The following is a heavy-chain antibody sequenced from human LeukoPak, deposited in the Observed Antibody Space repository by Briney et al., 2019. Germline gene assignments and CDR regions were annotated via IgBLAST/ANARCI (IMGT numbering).Heavy chain of an antibody. V-gene: IGHV3-53*05. CDR1: GFIVSSSY. CDR3: ATTMAAVAYYFDY. J-gene: IGHJ4*02. CDR2: MYSGGGT. D-gene: IGHD6-13*01. Sequence: PGGSLRLSCAASGFIVSSSYMTWVRQPPGKGLEWVSVMYSGGGTYYADSVRGRFTITRDNSKNTVYLQMNSLRAIDTAVYYCATTMAAVAYYFDYWGQGALVTVSS.